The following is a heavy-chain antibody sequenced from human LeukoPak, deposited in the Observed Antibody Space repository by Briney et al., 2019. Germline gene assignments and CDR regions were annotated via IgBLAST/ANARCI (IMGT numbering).Heavy chain of an antibody. Sequence: SETLSLTCAVYGGSFSGYYWSWIRQPPGKGLEWIGEINHSGSTSYNPSLKSRVTISVDTSKNQFSLKLSSVTAADTAVYYCARRQLNIAVAGNTFDYWGQGTLVTVSS. CDR3: ARRQLNIAVAGNTFDY. V-gene: IGHV4-34*01. CDR2: INHSGST. CDR1: GGSFSGYY. D-gene: IGHD6-19*01. J-gene: IGHJ4*02.